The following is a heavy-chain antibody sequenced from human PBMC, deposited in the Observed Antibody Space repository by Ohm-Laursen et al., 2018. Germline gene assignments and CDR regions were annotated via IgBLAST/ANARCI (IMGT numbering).Heavy chain of an antibody. CDR3: ARTSAFDV. CDR1: GYTFTGYY. V-gene: IGHV1-2*02. J-gene: IGHJ3*01. Sequence: ASVKVSCKASGYTFTGYYMHWVRQAPGQGLEWMGWINPNNGATDYAQNFLGRVTMTRDTSINTAYMELSRLTSDDTAVYYCARTSAFDVWGQGTMVTVSS. CDR2: INPNNGAT.